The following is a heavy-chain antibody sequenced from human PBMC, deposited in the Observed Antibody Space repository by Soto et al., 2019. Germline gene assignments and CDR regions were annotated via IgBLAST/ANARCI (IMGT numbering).Heavy chain of an antibody. CDR3: ARSEATALDY. V-gene: IGHV4-59*12. CDR2: LYYTGST. CDR1: GASISGYH. Sequence: PSETLSLTCTVSGASISGYHWGWIRQPPGKGLEWIGYLYYTGSTHYNPSLKSRVTMSVDTSKNQFSLKLSSVTAADTAVYYCARSEATALDYWGQGTLVTVSS. J-gene: IGHJ4*02.